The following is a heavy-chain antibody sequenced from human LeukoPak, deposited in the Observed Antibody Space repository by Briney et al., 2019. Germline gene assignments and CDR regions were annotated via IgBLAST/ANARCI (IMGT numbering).Heavy chain of an antibody. J-gene: IGHJ3*02. V-gene: IGHV1-2*02. CDR2: INPNSGGT. CDR3: ARVYYDSSGHDAFDI. D-gene: IGHD3-22*01. Sequence: ASVKVSCKASGYTFTGYYMHWVRQAPGQGLEWMGWINPNSGGTNYAQKFQGRVTMTRDTSISTAYMELSRLRSDDTAVYYCARVYYDSSGHDAFDIWGQGTMVTVSS. CDR1: GYTFTGYY.